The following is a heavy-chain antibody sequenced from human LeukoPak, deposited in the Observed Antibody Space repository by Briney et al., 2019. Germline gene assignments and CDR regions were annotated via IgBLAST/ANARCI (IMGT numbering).Heavy chain of an antibody. Sequence: GGSLRLSCAASGFSISPYSMHWVRQAPGKGLEWVSYITGSGCSKSYADPVKGRFTISRDNAKNSLYLQMNSLSDEDTAVYCGATAETFFQGVIITFRSNAEYFQHWGPGTLVTVSS. V-gene: IGHV3-48*02. D-gene: IGHD3-10*01. CDR1: GFSISPYS. J-gene: IGHJ1*01. CDR3: ATAETFFQGVIITFRSNAEYFQH. CDR2: ITGSGCSK.